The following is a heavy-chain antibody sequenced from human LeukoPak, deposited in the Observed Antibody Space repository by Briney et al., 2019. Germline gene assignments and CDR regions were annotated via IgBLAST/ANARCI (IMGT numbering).Heavy chain of an antibody. V-gene: IGHV3-15*07. CDR3: STLTSRGLSDS. CDR2: IKSKADGETI. CDR1: GFTFTNAW. Sequence: GSLRLSCAASGFTFTNAWMNWVRQAPGKGLEWVGRIKSKADGETIDYAAPVKGRFTFSRDDSKNMLYLQMNSLKSEDTAVYYCSTLTSRGLSDSWGQGTLVTVSS. J-gene: IGHJ4*02. D-gene: IGHD1-20*01.